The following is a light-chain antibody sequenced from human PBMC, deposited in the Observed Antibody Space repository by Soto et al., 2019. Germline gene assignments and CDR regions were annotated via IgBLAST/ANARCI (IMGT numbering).Light chain of an antibody. J-gene: IGKJ2*01. CDR2: AAS. CDR1: QVISSW. V-gene: IGKV1D-12*01. CDR3: QQANTFPYT. Sequence: DIQMTQYPSSVSASVGGRVTITCRASQVISSWLAWYQQKPGKAPKLLIYAASSLQSGVPPRFSGSGSGTDFTLTISSLQPEDFATYYCQQANTFPYTFGQGTKVDIK.